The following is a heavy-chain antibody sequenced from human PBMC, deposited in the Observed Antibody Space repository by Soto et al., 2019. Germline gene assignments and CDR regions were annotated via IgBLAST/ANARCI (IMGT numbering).Heavy chain of an antibody. D-gene: IGHD6-13*01. Sequence: PSETLSLTCTASGGSISSSSYYWGWIRQPPGKGLEWIGSIYYSGSTYCNPSLESRVTISVDTSKNQFSLKLSSVTAADTAVYYCARLIRGIAAAGLFDYWGQGTLVTVSS. V-gene: IGHV4-39*01. CDR3: ARLIRGIAAAGLFDY. CDR2: IYYSGST. J-gene: IGHJ4*02. CDR1: GGSISSSSYY.